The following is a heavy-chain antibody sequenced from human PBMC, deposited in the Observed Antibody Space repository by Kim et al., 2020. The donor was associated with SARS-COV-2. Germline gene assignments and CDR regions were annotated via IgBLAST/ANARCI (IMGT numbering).Heavy chain of an antibody. CDR2: IWYDGSNK. CDR1: GFTFSSYG. CDR3: ARDHYDSSGYYVGFDY. J-gene: IGHJ4*02. Sequence: GSLRLSCAASGFTFSSYGMHWVRQAPGKGLEWVAVIWYDGSNKYYADSVKGRFTISRDNSKNTLYLQMNSLRAEDTAVYYCARDHYDSSGYYVGFDYWGQGTLVTVSS. V-gene: IGHV3-33*01. D-gene: IGHD3-22*01.